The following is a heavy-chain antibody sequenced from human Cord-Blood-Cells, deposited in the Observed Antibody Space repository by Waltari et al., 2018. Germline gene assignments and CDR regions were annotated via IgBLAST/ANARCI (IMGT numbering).Heavy chain of an antibody. CDR2: INPNSGGT. J-gene: IGHJ4*02. V-gene: IGHV1-2*02. Sequence: QVQLVQPGPEVKKPGASAKVACTASCYTFTGSYMPWVRQAPGQGLEWLGWINPNSGGTNYAQKFQGRVTMTRDTSISTAYMELSRLRSDDTAVYYCARDPGYSSSWYYFDYWGQGTLVTVSS. D-gene: IGHD6-13*01. CDR3: ARDPGYSSSWYYFDY. CDR1: CYTFTGSY.